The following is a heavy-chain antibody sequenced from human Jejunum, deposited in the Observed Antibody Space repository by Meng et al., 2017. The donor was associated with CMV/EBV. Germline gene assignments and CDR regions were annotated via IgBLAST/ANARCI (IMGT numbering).Heavy chain of an antibody. J-gene: IGHJ4*02. CDR1: GFSFSTSW. CDR3: AKSEGYCTNSACYFDH. D-gene: IGHD2-8*01. V-gene: IGHV3-74*01. CDR2: INSDGSIT. Sequence: SGFSFSTSWMHWVRQGPGKGLVWVSRINSDGSITDYADSVRGRFTISRDNAKSTLYLQMNSLRADDTAIYYCAKSEGYCTNSACYFDHWAQGTLVTSPQ.